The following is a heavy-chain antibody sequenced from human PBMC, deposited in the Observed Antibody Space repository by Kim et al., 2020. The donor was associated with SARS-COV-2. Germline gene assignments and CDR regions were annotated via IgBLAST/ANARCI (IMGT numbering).Heavy chain of an antibody. J-gene: IGHJ5*02. V-gene: IGHV3-33*01. CDR2: K. Sequence: KYYADSVKGRFTFSRDNSKNTLYLQMNSLRAEDTAVYYCARGEYQSWFDPWGQGTLVTVSS. CDR3: ARGEYQSWFDP.